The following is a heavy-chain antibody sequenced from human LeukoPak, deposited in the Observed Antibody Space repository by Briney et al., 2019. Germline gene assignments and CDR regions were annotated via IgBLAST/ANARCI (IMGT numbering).Heavy chain of an antibody. V-gene: IGHV4-34*01. Sequence: SETLSLTCAVYGGSFSGYYWSWIRQPPGKGLEWIGEINHSGSTNYNPPLKSRVTISVDTSKNQFSLKLTSVTAADTAVYYCARRGIVGALYWGRGTLVTVSS. CDR2: INHSGST. J-gene: IGHJ4*02. CDR1: GGSFSGYY. CDR3: ARRGIVGALY. D-gene: IGHD1-26*01.